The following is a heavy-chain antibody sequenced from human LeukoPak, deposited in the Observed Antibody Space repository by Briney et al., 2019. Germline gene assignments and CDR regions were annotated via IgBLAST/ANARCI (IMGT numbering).Heavy chain of an antibody. J-gene: IGHJ4*02. CDR3: VQTYYDILTDYKTLDY. Sequence: GGSLRLSCAASGFSFSSYWMSWVRQAPGKGLEWVANIKQDGSEKYYVDSVKGRFTISRDNAKNSLYLQMNSLRAEDSAVYYCVQTYYDILTDYKTLDYWGRGTLVTVSS. D-gene: IGHD3-9*01. CDR1: GFSFSSYW. V-gene: IGHV3-7*01. CDR2: IKQDGSEK.